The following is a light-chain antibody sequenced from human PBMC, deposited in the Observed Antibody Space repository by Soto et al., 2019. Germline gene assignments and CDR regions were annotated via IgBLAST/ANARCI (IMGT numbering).Light chain of an antibody. CDR3: QQRRNWPPIT. Sequence: ETVLTQSPATLSLSPGERATLSCRASQSVDRYLAWYQQKPGQAPRLLIYDASNRATGIPARFSGSGSGTDFTLTISSLEPEDFAVYYCQQRRNWPPITFGQGTRLEI. J-gene: IGKJ5*01. V-gene: IGKV3-11*01. CDR2: DAS. CDR1: QSVDRY.